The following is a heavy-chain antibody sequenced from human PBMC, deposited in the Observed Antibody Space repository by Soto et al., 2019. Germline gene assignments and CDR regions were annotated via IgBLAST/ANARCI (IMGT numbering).Heavy chain of an antibody. CDR2: ISYGGGTT. Sequence: GGSLRLSCAVSGFIVSRNYMSWVRQAPGKGLEWVSAISYGGGTTYYADSVKGRFTISRDNSKNTLYLQMNSLRAEDTAVYYCAKNPGYYYDSTGYHFDYWGQGTLVTVPS. CDR3: AKNPGYYYDSTGYHFDY. CDR1: GFIVSRNY. D-gene: IGHD3-22*01. V-gene: IGHV3-23*01. J-gene: IGHJ4*02.